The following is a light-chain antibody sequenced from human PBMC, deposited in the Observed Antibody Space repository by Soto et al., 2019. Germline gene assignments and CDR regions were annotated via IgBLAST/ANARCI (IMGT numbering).Light chain of an antibody. Sequence: QSVLTQPPSASGSFGQSVTISCTGTSSDVGGYNYVSWYQQHPGKAPKVMTYDVSNRPSGVSDRFSGSKSGNTASLTISGLQADDEADYYCSSYTSGSLYVFGTGTKVTVL. CDR1: SSDVGGYNY. CDR3: SSYTSGSLYV. V-gene: IGLV2-14*01. CDR2: DVS. J-gene: IGLJ1*01.